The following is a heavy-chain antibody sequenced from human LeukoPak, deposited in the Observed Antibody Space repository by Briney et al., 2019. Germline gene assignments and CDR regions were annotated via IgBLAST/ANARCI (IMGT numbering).Heavy chain of an antibody. J-gene: IGHJ4*02. D-gene: IGHD1-26*01. CDR1: GGSFSGYY. CDR2: INHSGST. Sequence: MASETLSLTCAVYGGSFSGYYWSWIRPPPGKGLEWIGEINHSGSTNYNPSLKSRVTISVDTSKNQFSLKLSSVTAADTAVYYCARLGRFDYWGQGTLVTVSS. CDR3: ARLGRFDY. V-gene: IGHV4-34*01.